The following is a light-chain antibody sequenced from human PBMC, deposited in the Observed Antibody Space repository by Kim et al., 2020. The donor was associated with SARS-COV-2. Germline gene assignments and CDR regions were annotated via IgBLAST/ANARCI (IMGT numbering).Light chain of an antibody. V-gene: IGLV3-21*04. J-gene: IGLJ2*01. CDR1: NIGSKN. Sequence: SYELTQPHSVSVAPGKTARMTCGGNNIGSKNVHWYQQRPGQAPVVVIYYESDRPSRIPERFSGSNSGNTATLTISRVEAGDEADYYCQVWDSSSDHVVLG. CDR3: QVWDSSSDHVV. CDR2: YES.